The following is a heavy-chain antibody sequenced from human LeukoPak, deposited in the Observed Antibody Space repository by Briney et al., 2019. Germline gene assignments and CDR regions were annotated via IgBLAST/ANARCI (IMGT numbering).Heavy chain of an antibody. CDR3: ARERYSSGWMWGFDY. CDR1: GGSISSGDYY. V-gene: IGHV4-30-4*02. D-gene: IGHD6-19*01. Sequence: PSETLSLTCTVSGGSISSGDYYWSWIRQPPGKGLEWIGYIYYSGSTYYNPSLKSRVTISVDTSKNQFSLKLSSVTAADTAVYYCARERYSSGWMWGFDYWGQGTLVTVSS. CDR2: IYYSGST. J-gene: IGHJ4*02.